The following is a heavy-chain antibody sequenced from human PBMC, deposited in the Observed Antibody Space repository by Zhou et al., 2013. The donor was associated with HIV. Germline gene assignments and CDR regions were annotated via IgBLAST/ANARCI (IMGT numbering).Heavy chain of an antibody. Sequence: QVQLVQSGAEVKKPGASVKVSCKASGYTFTSYGISWVRQAPGQGLEWMGWISAYNGNTNYAQKLQGRVTMTTDTSTSTAYMELRSLRSDDTAVYYCARDRLRFLEWLFPWYYYYYMDVWGKGTTVTVSS. J-gene: IGHJ6*03. V-gene: IGHV1-18*01. CDR3: ARDRLRFLEWLFPWYYYYYMDV. D-gene: IGHD3-3*01. CDR1: GYTFTSYG. CDR2: ISAYNGNT.